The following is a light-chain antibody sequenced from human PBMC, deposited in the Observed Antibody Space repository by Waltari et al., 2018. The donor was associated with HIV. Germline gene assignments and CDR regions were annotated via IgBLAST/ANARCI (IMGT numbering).Light chain of an antibody. CDR3: AAWDANAVV. CDR2: EDS. V-gene: IGLV3-1*01. Sequence: SYDVTQPPSVYVSPGQTVVMSCSGVKLEDKYACWFRRRTGQSPVLIVNEDSKRPSGIPERFSGYNSVNTATLTIRGTQVSDEADYYCAAWDANAVVFGGGPKLIV. CDR1: KLEDKY. J-gene: IGLJ2*01.